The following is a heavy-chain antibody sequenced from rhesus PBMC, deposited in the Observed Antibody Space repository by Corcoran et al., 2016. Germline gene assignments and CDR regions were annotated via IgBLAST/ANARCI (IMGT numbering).Heavy chain of an antibody. Sequence: DVQLEASGRGLLQPGRSLRRACGGCGPSFLVYAFICVLHASGKVMEWVTTISNIGRTVDYADSMKGRFTVSRDNTKNSLSLQMNSLRVEDTAVYYCSRDDCRSRWGQRFLVTVSS. D-gene: IGHD4-29*01. CDR3: SRDDCRSR. CDR2: ISNIGRTV. CDR1: GPSFLVYA. J-gene: IGHJ4*01. V-gene: IGHV3-183*02.